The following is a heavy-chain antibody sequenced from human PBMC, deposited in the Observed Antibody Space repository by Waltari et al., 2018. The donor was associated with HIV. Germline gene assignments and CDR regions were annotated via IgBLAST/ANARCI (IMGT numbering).Heavy chain of an antibody. CDR1: GFSFTIYG. V-gene: IGHV3-30*02. CDR3: AKDLDSSLYSNGKKRAFDI. D-gene: IGHD3-22*01. J-gene: IGHJ3*02. CDR2: IRDDGSNE. Sequence: VESGGGVVQPGGSLNLSCAASGFSFTIYGIHWVRQAPGKGLEWVAFIRDDGSNEYYADSVKGRFTISRDNAKNTVFLQMNTLRLEDTAVYYCAKDLDSSLYSNGKKRAFDIWGRGTMVTVSS.